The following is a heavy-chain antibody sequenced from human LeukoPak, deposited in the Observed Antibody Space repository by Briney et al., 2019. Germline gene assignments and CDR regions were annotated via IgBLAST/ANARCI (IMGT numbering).Heavy chain of an antibody. J-gene: IGHJ4*02. V-gene: IGHV3-23*01. CDR3: ATRGTYYYDNSGYWGFDY. D-gene: IGHD3-22*01. Sequence: GGSLRLSCAASGFTFSSYAMSWVRQAPGRGLEWVSAISGRDGRAYYTDSVEGRFTISRDNSKNTLYLQMNSLRAEDTAVYYCATRGTYYYDNSGYWGFDYWGQGTLVTVSS. CDR1: GFTFSSYA. CDR2: ISGRDGRA.